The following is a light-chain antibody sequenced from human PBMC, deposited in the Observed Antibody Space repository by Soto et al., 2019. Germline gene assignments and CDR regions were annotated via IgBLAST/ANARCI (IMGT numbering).Light chain of an antibody. CDR2: EGG. V-gene: IGLV2-14*02. J-gene: IGLJ1*01. CDR1: SSDVGSYNL. Sequence: QSALTQPASVSGSPGQSITISCTGTSSDVGSYNLVSWYQQHPGKAPKLMIYEGGKRPSGVSNRFSGSKSGNTASLTISGLQAEDEADYFCFSFTTDWTHVFGTGTKVTVL. CDR3: FSFTTDWTHV.